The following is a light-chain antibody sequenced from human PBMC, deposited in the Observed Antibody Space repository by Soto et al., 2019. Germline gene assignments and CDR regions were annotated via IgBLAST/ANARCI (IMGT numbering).Light chain of an antibody. V-gene: IGKV3-20*01. Sequence: EIVLTQSPGTLSLSPGERATLSCRASQSVSRSYLAWYQQKPGQAPRLLIYGASIRATGIPDRFSGSGSGTDFTLTTSRLEPEDLAVFYCQQYGSSLATFGQGTKVEIK. CDR1: QSVSRSY. CDR3: QQYGSSLAT. CDR2: GAS. J-gene: IGKJ1*01.